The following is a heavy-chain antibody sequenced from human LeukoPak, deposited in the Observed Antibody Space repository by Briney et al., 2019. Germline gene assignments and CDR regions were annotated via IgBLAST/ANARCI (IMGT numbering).Heavy chain of an antibody. CDR2: ISGSGGST. D-gene: IGHD3-10*01. Sequence: PGGSLRLSCAASGFTFSSYAMSWVRQTPGKGLEWVSAISGSGGSTYYADSVKGRFTISRDNSKNTLYLQMNSLRAEDTAVYYCATHLITMVRGVITLYYFDYWGQGTLVTVSS. V-gene: IGHV3-23*01. J-gene: IGHJ4*02. CDR1: GFTFSSYA. CDR3: ATHLITMVRGVITLYYFDY.